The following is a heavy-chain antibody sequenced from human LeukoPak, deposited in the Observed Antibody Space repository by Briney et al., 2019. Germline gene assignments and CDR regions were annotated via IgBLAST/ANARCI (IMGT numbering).Heavy chain of an antibody. CDR1: GYTFTSYY. CDR3: ARAFVCSSTSCYTGDAFDI. D-gene: IGHD2-2*02. CDR2: ISPSGGST. J-gene: IGHJ3*02. Sequence: ASVKVSCKASGYTFTSYYMHWVRQAPGQGLEWMGIISPSGGSTSYAQKFQGRVTMTRDTSTSTVYMELSSLRSEDTAVYYCARAFVCSSTSCYTGDAFDIWGQGTMVTVSS. V-gene: IGHV1-46*03.